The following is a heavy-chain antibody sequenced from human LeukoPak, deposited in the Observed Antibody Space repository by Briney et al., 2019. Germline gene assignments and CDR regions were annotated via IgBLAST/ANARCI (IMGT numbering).Heavy chain of an antibody. CDR1: GWSFSGYY. CDR2: INHSGGT. CDR3: ARGHGRLAVAGTPFVTGKMGYFDY. V-gene: IGHV4-34*01. J-gene: IGHJ4*02. Sequence: SETLSLTCAVYGWSFSGYYWSWVRQPPGKGLEWMWEINHSGGTNYNASLKGRGTISVDTSKNQFSLKLSCVTAADTAVYYCARGHGRLAVAGTPFVTGKMGYFDYWGEGTLVTVYS. D-gene: IGHD6-19*01.